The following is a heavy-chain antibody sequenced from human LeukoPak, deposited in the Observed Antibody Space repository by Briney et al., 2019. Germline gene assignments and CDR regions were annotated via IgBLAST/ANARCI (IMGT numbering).Heavy chain of an antibody. J-gene: IGHJ4*02. V-gene: IGHV3-30-3*01. CDR1: EITFSSHS. D-gene: IGHD5-18*01. CDR3: ARDIGYTYGHAFDY. Sequence: PGGSLRLSCEASEITFSSHSMHWVRQAPGKGLEWVALISYDGSNKYYADSVKGRLTISRDNSKNTLYLQMSSLRAEDTAVYYCARDIGYTYGHAFDYWGQGTLVTVSS. CDR2: ISYDGSNK.